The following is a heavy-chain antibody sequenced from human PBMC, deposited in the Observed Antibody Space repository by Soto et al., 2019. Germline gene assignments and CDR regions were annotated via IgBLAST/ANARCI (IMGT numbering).Heavy chain of an antibody. CDR1: GYTFTSYG. D-gene: IGHD5-18*01. J-gene: IGHJ4*02. CDR3: ARDRLVLRGYSYGLGY. Sequence: SVKVSCKASGYTFTSYGISWVRQAPGQGLEWMGWISAYNGNTNYAQKLQGRVTMTTDTSTSTAYMELRSLRSDDTAVYYCARDRLVLRGYSYGLGYWGQGTLVTVSS. V-gene: IGHV1-18*01. CDR2: ISAYNGNT.